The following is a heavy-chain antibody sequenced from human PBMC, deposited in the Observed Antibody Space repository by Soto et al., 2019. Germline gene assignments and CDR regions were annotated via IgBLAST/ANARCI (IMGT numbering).Heavy chain of an antibody. CDR2: IYHSGST. J-gene: IGHJ4*02. CDR3: AREDRVVAATRPSRGFDY. V-gene: IGHV4-4*02. Sequence: QVQLQESGPGLVKPSGTLSLTCAVSGGSISSSNWWSWVRQPPGKGLEWIGEIYHSGSTNYNPSLKSRVAISVDKSKHQFSLKLSSVTAADTAVYYCAREDRVVAATRPSRGFDYWGQGNLVTVSS. D-gene: IGHD2-15*01. CDR1: GGSISSSNW.